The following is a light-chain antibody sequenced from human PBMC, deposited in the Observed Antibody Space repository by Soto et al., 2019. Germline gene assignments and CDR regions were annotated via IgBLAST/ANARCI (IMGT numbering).Light chain of an antibody. V-gene: IGLV2-11*01. CDR3: CSYTSSADYV. CDR1: SSDVGSYDY. CDR2: NVN. Sequence: QSALIQPPSVSGSPGQSVTISCTGTSSDVGSYDYVSWYQQHPGTVPKPMIYNVNTQPSGVPDRFSGSKSGNTASMTISVLQAEDEADYYCCSYTSSADYVFGTGTKLTVL. J-gene: IGLJ1*01.